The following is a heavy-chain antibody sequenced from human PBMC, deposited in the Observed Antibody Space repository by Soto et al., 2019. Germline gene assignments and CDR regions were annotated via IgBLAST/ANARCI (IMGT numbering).Heavy chain of an antibody. CDR2: IYPGDSDT. D-gene: IGHD2-2*01. V-gene: IGHV5-51*01. CDR3: ARQYRSDCSSTSCTSPYYYYGMDV. CDR1: GYSFTTQW. Sequence: GDSLKISCKGSGYSFTTQWIGLVRQMPGKGLEWMGIIYPGDSDTRYSPSFQGQVTISADKSISTAYLQWSSLKASDTAMYYCARQYRSDCSSTSCTSPYYYYGMDVWGQGTTVTVS. J-gene: IGHJ6*02.